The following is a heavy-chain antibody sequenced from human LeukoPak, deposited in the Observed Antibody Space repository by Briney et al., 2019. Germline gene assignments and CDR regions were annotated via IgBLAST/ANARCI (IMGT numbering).Heavy chain of an antibody. V-gene: IGHV4-38-2*02. CDR1: GYSISSGYY. Sequence: SETLSLTCTVSGYSISSGYYWGWIRQPPGKGLEWIGSIYHSGSTYYNPSLKSRVTISVDTSKNQFSLKLSSVTAADTAVYYCACLNSSGYYGGYWGQGTLVTVSS. CDR2: IYHSGST. D-gene: IGHD3-22*01. CDR3: ACLNSSGYYGGY. J-gene: IGHJ4*02.